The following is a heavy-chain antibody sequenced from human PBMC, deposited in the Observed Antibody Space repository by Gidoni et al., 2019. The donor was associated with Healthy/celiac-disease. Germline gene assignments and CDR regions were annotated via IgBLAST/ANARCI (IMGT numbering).Heavy chain of an antibody. V-gene: IGHV1-3*01. D-gene: IGHD3-22*01. CDR1: GYTFTSYA. J-gene: IGHJ5*02. CDR2: INAGNGNT. Sequence: QVQLVRPGAEVKKPGASVKVSCKASGYTFTSYAMHWVRQAPGQRLEWMGWINAGNGNTKNSQKFQGIVTITRYTSASTAYMELSSLRSEDTAVYYCARDPRKGGYPKYNWFDPWGQGTLVTVSS. CDR3: ARDPRKGGYPKYNWFDP.